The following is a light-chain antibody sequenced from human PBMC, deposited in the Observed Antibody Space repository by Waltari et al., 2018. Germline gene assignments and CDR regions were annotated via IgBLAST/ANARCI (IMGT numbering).Light chain of an antibody. CDR2: KAS. CDR1: QSVTNW. V-gene: IGKV1-5*03. CDR3: QQYSSSSRT. J-gene: IGKJ1*01. Sequence: DIHMTQSPSTLSASVGDRVTITCRASQSVTNWLAWYQHKPGNAPKVLIYKASSLESGVPSRFSGRGYGTEFTLTINSLQPDDVATYYCQQYSSSSRTFGQGTKVEVK.